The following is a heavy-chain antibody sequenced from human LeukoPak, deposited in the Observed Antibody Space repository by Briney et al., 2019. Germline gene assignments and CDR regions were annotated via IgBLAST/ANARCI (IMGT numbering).Heavy chain of an antibody. V-gene: IGHV4-4*08. J-gene: IGHJ6*02. CDR3: ARGVPAAYYYYGMDV. D-gene: IGHD2-2*01. CDR1: GGSISNYY. CDR2: IYTSGST. Sequence: SETLSLTCIVSGGSISNYYWTWIRQPPGKGLEWIGYIYTSGSTNYNPSLKSRVTMSVDTSKNQFSLKLSSVTAADTAVYYCARGVPAAYYYYGMDVWGQGTTVTVSS.